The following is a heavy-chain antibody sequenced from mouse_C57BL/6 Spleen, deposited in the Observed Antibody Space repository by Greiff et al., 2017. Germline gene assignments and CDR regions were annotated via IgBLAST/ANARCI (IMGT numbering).Heavy chain of an antibody. CDR2: IDPETGGT. V-gene: IGHV1-15*01. CDR3: KRDWFLDY. Sequence: QVQLKESGAELVRPGASVTLSCKASGYTFTDYEMHWVKQTPVHGLEWIGAIDPETGGTAYNQKFKGKAILTADKSSSTAYMELRSLRTEDSAVYYCKRDWFLDYWGQGTTLTVSS. J-gene: IGHJ2*01. CDR1: GYTFTDYE. D-gene: IGHD2-2*01.